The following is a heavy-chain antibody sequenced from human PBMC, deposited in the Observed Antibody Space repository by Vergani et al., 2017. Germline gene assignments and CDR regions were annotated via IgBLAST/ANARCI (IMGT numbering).Heavy chain of an antibody. CDR1: GGSISSSSYY. CDR2: INYSGST. V-gene: IGHV4-39*01. CDR3: ARRTHYYDSSGYYFYFDY. D-gene: IGHD3-22*01. J-gene: IGHJ4*02. Sequence: QLQLQESGPGLVKPSETLSLTCTVSGGSISSSSYYWGWIRQPPGKGLEWIGSINYSGSTYYNPSLKSRVTISVDTSKNQFSLKLSSVTAADTAVYYCARRTHYYDSSGYYFYFDYWGQGTLVTVSS.